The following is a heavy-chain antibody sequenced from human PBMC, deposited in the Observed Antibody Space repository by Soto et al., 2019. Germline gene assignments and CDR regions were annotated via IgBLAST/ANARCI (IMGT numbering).Heavy chain of an antibody. Sequence: GGSLRLSCAASGFTFSNYWMSWVRQAPGRGLEWVANIKQDGSEIYYVDSVKGRFTISRGNAKNSLYLQMDSLRVEDTAVYCCARLLWWWGYWGQGTLVTVSS. CDR2: IKQDGSEI. D-gene: IGHD2-21*01. V-gene: IGHV3-7*04. CDR1: GFTFSNYW. J-gene: IGHJ4*02. CDR3: ARLLWWWGY.